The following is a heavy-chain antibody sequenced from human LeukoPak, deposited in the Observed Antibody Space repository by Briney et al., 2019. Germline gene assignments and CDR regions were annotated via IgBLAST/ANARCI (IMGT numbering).Heavy chain of an antibody. Sequence: PSETLSLTCTVSGGSISTFYWSWLRQPPGKGLEWIGYIFQTGHSNYSPSLKGRVTISVDTSKNQLSLKLYSVTVADTAIYYCARHPFSDGFDFWGQGTMVTVSS. V-gene: IGHV4-59*08. CDR3: ARHPFSDGFDF. CDR2: IFQTGHS. J-gene: IGHJ3*01. CDR1: GGSISTFY.